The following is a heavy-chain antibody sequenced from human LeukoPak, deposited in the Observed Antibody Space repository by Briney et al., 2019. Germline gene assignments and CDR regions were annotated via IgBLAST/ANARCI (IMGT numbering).Heavy chain of an antibody. CDR2: ISGSGGST. Sequence: GGSLRLSCAASGFTFSSYAMSWVRQAPGKGLEWVSAISGSGGSTYYADSVKGRFTISRDNSKNTLYLQMNSLKTEDTAVYYCTTDRRGRMWPQPGYWGQGTLVTVSS. V-gene: IGHV3-23*01. J-gene: IGHJ4*02. CDR3: TTDRRGRMWPQPGY. D-gene: IGHD2-15*01. CDR1: GFTFSSYA.